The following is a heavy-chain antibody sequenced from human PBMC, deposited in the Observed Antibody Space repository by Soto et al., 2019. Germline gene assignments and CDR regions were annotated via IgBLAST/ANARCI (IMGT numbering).Heavy chain of an antibody. CDR3: ASSYYYDSSGYSSLYYYYGMDV. CDR1: GYTFAIYG. J-gene: IGHJ6*02. D-gene: IGHD3-22*01. CDR2: ISAYSGNT. V-gene: IGHV1-18*01. Sequence: GASVKVSCKASGYTFAIYGISWVRQAPGQGLEWTGWISAYSGNTKYSQMFQGRVTITWDTSASTAYMELSSLRSEDTAVYYCASSYYYDSSGYSSLYYYYGMDVWGQGTTVTVSS.